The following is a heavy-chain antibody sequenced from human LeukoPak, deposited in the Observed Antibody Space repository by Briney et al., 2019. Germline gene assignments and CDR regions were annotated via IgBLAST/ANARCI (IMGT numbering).Heavy chain of an antibody. J-gene: IGHJ5*02. V-gene: IGHV4-39*01. D-gene: IGHD1-26*01. Sequence: SSETLSLTCTVSGGSISSSGYYWGWIRQPPGKGLEWIAGIYYSGSTYYNPSLKSRVTISVDTSKNQLSLKLSSLTAADTAVYYCARHEYSGSYYGLSWFDPWGQGTLVTVSS. CDR2: IYYSGST. CDR3: ARHEYSGSYYGLSWFDP. CDR1: GGSISSSGYY.